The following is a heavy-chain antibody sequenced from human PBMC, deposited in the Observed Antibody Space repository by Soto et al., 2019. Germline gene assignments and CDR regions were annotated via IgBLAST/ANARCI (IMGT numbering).Heavy chain of an antibody. V-gene: IGHV4-59*01. Sequence: PSETLSLTCTVSGGSISSYYWSWIRQPPGKGLEWVGYIYYSGSTNYNPSLKSRVTISVDTSKNQFPLKLSSVTAADTAVYYCARAESGYSSGWYAYYYYGMDVWGQGTTVTVSS. D-gene: IGHD6-19*01. J-gene: IGHJ6*02. CDR1: GGSISSYY. CDR2: IYYSGST. CDR3: ARAESGYSSGWYAYYYYGMDV.